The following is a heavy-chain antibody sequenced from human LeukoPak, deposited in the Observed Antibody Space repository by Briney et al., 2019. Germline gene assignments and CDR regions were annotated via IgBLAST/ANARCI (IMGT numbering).Heavy chain of an antibody. D-gene: IGHD1-1*01. J-gene: IGHJ4*02. V-gene: IGHV3-53*01. CDR3: ARHPTTAFDY. CDR1: GFTVSSNY. CDR2: IYSAGTT. Sequence: PGGSLRLSCAASGFTVSSNYMSWVRQAPGKGLEWVSFIYSAGTTYYADSVKGRFTISRDNSKNTLYLQMNSLTAEDTAVYYCARHPTTAFDYWGQGTLVTVSS.